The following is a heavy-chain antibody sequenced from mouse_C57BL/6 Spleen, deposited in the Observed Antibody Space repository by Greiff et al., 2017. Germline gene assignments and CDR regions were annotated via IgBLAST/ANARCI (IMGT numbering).Heavy chain of an antibody. Sequence: VQLQQSGAELVKPGASVKISCKASGYAFSSYWMNWVKQRPGKGLEWIGPIYPGDGDTKYNGKFKGKATLTADKSSSTAYMQLSSLTSEDAAVYFCARYYDGYYDFDCWGQGTTLTVSS. D-gene: IGHD2-3*01. CDR2: IYPGDGDT. V-gene: IGHV1-80*01. J-gene: IGHJ2*01. CDR1: GYAFSSYW. CDR3: ARYYDGYYDFDC.